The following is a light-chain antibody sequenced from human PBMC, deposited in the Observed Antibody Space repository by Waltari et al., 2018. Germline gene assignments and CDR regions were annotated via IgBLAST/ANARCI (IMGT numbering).Light chain of an antibody. Sequence: QLVVTQSPSASASLGASVKLTCTLSSGHSSNIIAWHQQQPEKGPRYLMKVNSDGSHSKGDEIPDRFSVPSSGAERYLTISRLQSEDEADYYCQTGGHGTWVFGGGTKLTVL. CDR3: QTGGHGTWV. CDR1: SGHSSNI. CDR2: VNSDGSH. J-gene: IGLJ3*02. V-gene: IGLV4-69*01.